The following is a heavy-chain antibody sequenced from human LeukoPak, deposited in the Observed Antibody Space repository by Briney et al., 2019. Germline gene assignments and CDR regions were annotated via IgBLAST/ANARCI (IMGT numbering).Heavy chain of an antibody. CDR2: IPGSGDST. Sequence: GGSLRLSCAASGFTFSSYAMSWVRQPPGKGLECVSAIPGSGDSTNYADSVKGRFTISRDNSKNTLYLQMNSLRAEDTAVYYCAKRSGVSYGYFDYWGQGTLVTVSS. D-gene: IGHD1-26*01. V-gene: IGHV3-23*01. CDR1: GFTFSSYA. CDR3: AKRSGVSYGYFDY. J-gene: IGHJ4*02.